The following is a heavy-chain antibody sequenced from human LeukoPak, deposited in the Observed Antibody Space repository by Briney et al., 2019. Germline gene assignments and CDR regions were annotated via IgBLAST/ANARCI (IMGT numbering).Heavy chain of an antibody. V-gene: IGHV4-59*01. Sequence: PSETLSLTCTVSGGSISRYYWSWIRQPPGKGLEWIGYKDYSGSTNYNPSLKSRVTISVDTSKNQFSLKLYSVTAADTAVYYCARGGAYYYGSSGYYPPFDYWGQGTLVTVSS. CDR2: KDYSGST. CDR1: GGSISRYY. CDR3: ARGGAYYYGSSGYYPPFDY. D-gene: IGHD3-22*01. J-gene: IGHJ4*02.